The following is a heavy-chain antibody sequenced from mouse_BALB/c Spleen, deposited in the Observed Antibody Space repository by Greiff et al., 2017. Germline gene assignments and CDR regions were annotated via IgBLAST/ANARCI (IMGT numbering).Heavy chain of an antibody. D-gene: IGHD2-1*01. V-gene: IGHV2-9*02. J-gene: IGHJ3*01. CDR3: ARWGGNYPLAY. Sequence: VKLQESGPGLVAPSQSLSITCTVSGFSLTSYGVHWVRQPPGKGLEWLGVIWAGGSTNYNSALMSRLSISKDNSKSQVFLKMNSLQTDDTAMYYCARWGGNYPLAYWGQGTLVTVSA. CDR2: IWAGGST. CDR1: GFSLTSYG.